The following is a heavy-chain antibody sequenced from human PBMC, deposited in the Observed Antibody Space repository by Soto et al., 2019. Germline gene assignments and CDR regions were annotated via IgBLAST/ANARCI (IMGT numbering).Heavy chain of an antibody. CDR3: AKGQSCSGGSCYFNPSDY. J-gene: IGHJ4*02. CDR1: GFTFSSFG. Sequence: QVQLVESGGGVVQPGRSLRLSCAASGFTFSSFGMHWVRQAPGKGLEWVAVISYDGSNKKYADSVKGRFTISRDNSKNTLYLQMNSLRVEDTAVYYCAKGQSCSGGSCYFNPSDYWGQVSLVTVSS. CDR2: ISYDGSNK. V-gene: IGHV3-30*18. D-gene: IGHD2-15*01.